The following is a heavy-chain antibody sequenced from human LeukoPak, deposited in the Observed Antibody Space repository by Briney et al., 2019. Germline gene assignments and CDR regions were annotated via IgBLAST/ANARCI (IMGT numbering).Heavy chain of an antibody. CDR3: AKSNLEYSSSWYGYYFDY. Sequence: GGSLRLSCAASGFTFDDYAMHWVRQAPGEGLEWVSGISWNSGSIGYADSVKGRFTISRDNAKNSLYLQMNSLRAEDTALYYCAKSNLEYSSSWYGYYFDYWGQGTLVTVTS. J-gene: IGHJ4*02. CDR2: ISWNSGSI. CDR1: GFTFDDYA. D-gene: IGHD6-13*01. V-gene: IGHV3-9*01.